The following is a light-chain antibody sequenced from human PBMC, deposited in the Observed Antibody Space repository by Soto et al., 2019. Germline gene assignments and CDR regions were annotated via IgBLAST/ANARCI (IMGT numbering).Light chain of an antibody. CDR2: DAS. J-gene: IGKJ1*01. Sequence: EIVLTQSPATLSLSPGERATLSCRASQSVSSYLAWYQQQPGQAPSLLIYDASNRATGIPARFSGSGSGTDFTPTISSLVPEDFAVYYCQQRSNWPPWTFGQGTKVEIK. CDR1: QSVSSY. V-gene: IGKV3-11*01. CDR3: QQRSNWPPWT.